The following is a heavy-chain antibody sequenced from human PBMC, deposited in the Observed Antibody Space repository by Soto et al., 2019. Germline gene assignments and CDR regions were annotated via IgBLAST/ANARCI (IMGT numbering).Heavy chain of an antibody. CDR3: GRDGVGATPLGWFDP. CDR1: GYTFIGYY. J-gene: IGHJ5*02. CDR2: INPRSGDT. Sequence: QVQLVQSGAEVKKPGASVKVSCKASGYTFIGYYIHWVRQGPGQGLEWMGRINPRSGDTTYAQKFQGRLTMTRDTSINTAYMELSSLRSDDTAVYYCGRDGVGATPLGWFDPWGQGSLVTVSS. D-gene: IGHD1-26*01. V-gene: IGHV1-2*06.